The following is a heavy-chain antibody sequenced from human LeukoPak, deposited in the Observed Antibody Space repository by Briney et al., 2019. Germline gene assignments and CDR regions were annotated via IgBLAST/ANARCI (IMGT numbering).Heavy chain of an antibody. J-gene: IGHJ4*02. CDR2: ISYDGSNK. CDR3: ARASWISTADAVC. V-gene: IGHV3-30*03. D-gene: IGHD2-2*03. CDR1: GFTFSSYG. Sequence: PGRSLRLSCAASGFTFSSYGMHWFRQAPGKGLEWVAVISYDGSNKYYADSVKGRFTISRDDSRNTVYLQLNNLRVEDTAIYYCARASWISTADAVCWGQGTQVTVSS.